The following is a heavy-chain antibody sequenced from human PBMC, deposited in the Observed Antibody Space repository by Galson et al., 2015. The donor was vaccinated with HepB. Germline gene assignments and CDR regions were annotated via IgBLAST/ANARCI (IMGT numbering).Heavy chain of an antibody. Sequence: QSGAEVKKPGESLRISCKGSGYSFTSYWISWVRQMPGKGLEWMGRIDPSDSYTNYSPSFQGHVTISADKSISTAYLQWSSLKASDTAMYYCARHQVGAMVTNDAFDIWGQGTMVTVSS. CDR3: ARHQVGAMVTNDAFDI. CDR2: IDPSDSYT. V-gene: IGHV5-10-1*01. D-gene: IGHD4-17*01. J-gene: IGHJ3*02. CDR1: GYSFTSYW.